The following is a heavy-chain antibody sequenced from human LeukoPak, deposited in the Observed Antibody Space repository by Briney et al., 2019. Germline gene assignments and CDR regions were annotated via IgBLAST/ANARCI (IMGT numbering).Heavy chain of an antibody. CDR1: GGSFSGYY. CDR3: APWGYYGSGSYWAFDI. J-gene: IGHJ3*02. CDR2: IYYSGST. V-gene: IGHV4-34*01. Sequence: SETLSLTCAVYGGSFSGYYWTWIRQPPGKGLEWIGSIYYSGSTYYNPSLKSRVTISVDTSKNQFSLKLSSVTAADTAVYYCAPWGYYGSGSYWAFDIWGQGTMVTVSS. D-gene: IGHD3-10*01.